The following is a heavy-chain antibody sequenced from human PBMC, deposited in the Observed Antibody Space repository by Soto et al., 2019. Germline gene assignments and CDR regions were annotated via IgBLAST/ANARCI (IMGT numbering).Heavy chain of an antibody. D-gene: IGHD2-8*02. CDR1: GGSISSSNW. Sequence: SETLSLTCAVSGGSISSSNWWSWVRQPPGKGLEWIGEIYHSGITNYNPSLKSRVTISVDKSKNQFSLKLSSVTAADTAVYYCYSDNITGLFDYCRQQSLVTVSS. CDR2: IYHSGIT. CDR3: YSDNITGLFDY. J-gene: IGHJ4*02. V-gene: IGHV4-4*02.